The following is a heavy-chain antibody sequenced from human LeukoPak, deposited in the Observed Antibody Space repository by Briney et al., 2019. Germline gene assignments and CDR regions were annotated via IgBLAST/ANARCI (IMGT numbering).Heavy chain of an antibody. CDR2: IKQDGSEK. V-gene: IGHV3-7*04. CDR1: GFTFSSYW. Sequence: GGSLRLSCTASGFTFSSYWMSWVRQAPGKGLEWVANIKQDGSEKYYVDSVKGRFTISRDNAKNSLYVQMNSLRAEDTAVYYCARSRFGELNYYYYYGMDVWGLGTTVTVSS. CDR3: ARSRFGELNYYYYYGMDV. J-gene: IGHJ6*02. D-gene: IGHD3-10*01.